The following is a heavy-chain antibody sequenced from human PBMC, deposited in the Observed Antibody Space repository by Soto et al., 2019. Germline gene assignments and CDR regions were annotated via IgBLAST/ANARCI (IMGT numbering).Heavy chain of an antibody. CDR2: ISYEGSNT. J-gene: IGHJ6*02. Sequence: PGWSLRLSCVSSVFTFDTYGIHWVRQVPGKGLQWVALISYEGSNTYYADSVRGRFTISRDNSKNTLYLQMNALRPEDTGVYYCARVTPGNNLYYFSGLDFWGQGTSVTVSS. V-gene: IGHV3-30-3*01. CDR3: ARVTPGNNLYYFSGLDF. D-gene: IGHD1-1*01. CDR1: VFTFDTYG.